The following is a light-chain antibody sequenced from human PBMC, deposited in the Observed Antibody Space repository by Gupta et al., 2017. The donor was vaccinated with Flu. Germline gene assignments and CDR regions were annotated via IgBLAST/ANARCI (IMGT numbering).Light chain of an antibody. V-gene: IGKV3-15*01. Sequence: EIVMTQSPATLSEPLGERATLSCRASQSVTNNLAWYQQKPGKAPRLLISGSSTRATGIPARFSGSGSGTEFTLTISSLQSEDFAVYYCQQYNSWPYSFGQGTKLEIK. CDR1: QSVTNN. CDR2: GSS. J-gene: IGKJ2*03. CDR3: QQYNSWPYS.